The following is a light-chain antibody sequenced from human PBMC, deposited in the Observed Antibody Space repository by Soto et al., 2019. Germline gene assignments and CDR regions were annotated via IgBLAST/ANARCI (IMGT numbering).Light chain of an antibody. J-gene: IGLJ1*01. CDR2: RSD. Sequence: QSVLTQPPSASGTPGQRVTISCSGRSSNIGSSTVHWFQQLPGTAPELLIHRSDQRPSGVPDRFSGSKSGTSASPAISGLQSEDEADYYCAAWDEALDGHVFGTGTKVTVL. CDR3: AAWDEALDGHV. CDR1: SSNIGSST. V-gene: IGLV1-44*01.